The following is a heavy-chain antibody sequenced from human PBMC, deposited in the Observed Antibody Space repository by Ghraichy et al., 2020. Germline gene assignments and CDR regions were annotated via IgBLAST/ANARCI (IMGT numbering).Heavy chain of an antibody. J-gene: IGHJ2*01. CDR3: ARIAVSGTWYFDL. Sequence: GESLRLSCAASGFTFSTCSMVWVRQAPGKGLEWVSSISSSSGYIYYADSVKGRFTISRDNAKNSLYLQMNSLRAEDTAVYSCARIAVSGTWYFDLWGRGTLVTVSS. CDR1: GFTFSTCS. V-gene: IGHV3-21*01. CDR2: ISSSSGYI. D-gene: IGHD6-19*01.